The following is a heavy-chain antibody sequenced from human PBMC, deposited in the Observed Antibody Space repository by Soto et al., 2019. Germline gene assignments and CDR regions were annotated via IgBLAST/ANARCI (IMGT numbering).Heavy chain of an antibody. CDR3: ARGINYYDSGDDAFDI. CDR1: GYTFTSYD. J-gene: IGHJ3*02. D-gene: IGHD3-10*01. CDR2: MNPNSGNT. V-gene: IGHV1-8*01. Sequence: QVQLVQSGAEVKKPGASVKVSCKASGYTFTSYDINWVRQATGQGLEWMGWMNPNSGNTGYAQKFQGRVTMTRNTSISTAYRELSRLRSEDTAVYYCARGINYYDSGDDAFDIWGQGTMVTVSS.